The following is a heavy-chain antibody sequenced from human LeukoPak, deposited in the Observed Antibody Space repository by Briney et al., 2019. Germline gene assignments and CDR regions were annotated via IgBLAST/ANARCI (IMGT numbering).Heavy chain of an antibody. V-gene: IGHV4-61*01. D-gene: IGHD5-12*01. CDR1: GGSVSSGSYY. CDR3: AREDSAYDLDAFDI. CDR2: IHYSGST. J-gene: IGHJ3*02. Sequence: LETLSLTCTVSGGSVSSGSYYWSWIRQPPGKGLEWIGYIHYSGSTNYNPSLKSRVTLSVDMSKNQFSLKLTSVTAADTAVYFCAREDSAYDLDAFDIWGQGTMVTVSS.